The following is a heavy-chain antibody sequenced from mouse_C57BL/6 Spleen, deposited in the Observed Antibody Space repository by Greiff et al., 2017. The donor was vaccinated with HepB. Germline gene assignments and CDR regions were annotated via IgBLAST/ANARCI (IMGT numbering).Heavy chain of an antibody. CDR1: GYAFTNYL. Sequence: VQLKESGAELVRPGTSVKVSCKASGYAFTNYLIEWVKQRPGQGLEWIGVINPGSGGTNYNEKFKGKATLTADKSSSTAYMQLSSLTSEDSAVYFCARTLWATTGYFDYWGQGTTLTVSS. J-gene: IGHJ2*01. D-gene: IGHD1-1*01. V-gene: IGHV1-54*01. CDR2: INPGSGGT. CDR3: ARTLWATTGYFDY.